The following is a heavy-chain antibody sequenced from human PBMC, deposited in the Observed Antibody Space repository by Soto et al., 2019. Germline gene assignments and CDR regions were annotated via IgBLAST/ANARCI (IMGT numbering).Heavy chain of an antibody. Sequence: HGGSPRLCCAACGFTVCSYSMNGVRQDPGKGLEWVSYISSSSSTIYYADSVKGRFTISRDNAKNSLYLQMNSLRAEDTAVYYCASPYYDFWSGYEPLYDAFDIWGQGTMVTVSS. CDR2: ISSSSSTI. J-gene: IGHJ3*02. CDR3: ASPYYDFWSGYEPLYDAFDI. V-gene: IGHV3-48*01. D-gene: IGHD3-3*01. CDR1: GFTVCSYS.